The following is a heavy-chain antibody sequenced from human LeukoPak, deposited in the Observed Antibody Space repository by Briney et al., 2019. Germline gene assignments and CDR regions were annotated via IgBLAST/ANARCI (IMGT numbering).Heavy chain of an antibody. V-gene: IGHV4-59*01. CDR1: GGSFSGYY. CDR2: IYYSGST. Sequence: SETLSLTCAVYGGSFSGYYWSWIRRPPGKGLEWIGYIYYSGSTNYNPSLKSRVTISIDTSKNQFSLKLNSVTAADTAVYYCARGGTVTSFLYWGQGTLVTVSS. J-gene: IGHJ4*02. CDR3: ARGGTVTSFLY. D-gene: IGHD4-17*01.